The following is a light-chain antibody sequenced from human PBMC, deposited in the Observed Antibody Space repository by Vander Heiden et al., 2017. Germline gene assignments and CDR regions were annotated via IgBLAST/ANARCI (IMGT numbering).Light chain of an antibody. CDR1: QSISSN. Sequence: DIQMTQSPSSLSASVGDRVIITCRASQSISSNLNWYQQKPGKAPKLLIYGASSLLSGVPSRFSGSGSETDFTLTINSLQPEDFATYYCQQSYDPPLTFGGGTKVDIK. CDR3: QQSYDPPLT. V-gene: IGKV1-39*01. J-gene: IGKJ4*01. CDR2: GAS.